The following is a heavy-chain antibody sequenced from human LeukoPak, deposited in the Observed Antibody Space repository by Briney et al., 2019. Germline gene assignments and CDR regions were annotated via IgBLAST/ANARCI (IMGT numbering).Heavy chain of an antibody. CDR2: IYYSGST. D-gene: IGHD6-19*01. CDR3: ARRIRAVARGYFDY. Sequence: SETLSLTCTASGGPISSYYWSWIRQPPGKGLEWIGYIYYSGSTNYNPSLKSRVTISVDTSKNQFSLKLSSVTAADTAVYYCARRIRAVARGYFDYWGQGTLVTVSS. CDR1: GGPISSYY. J-gene: IGHJ4*02. V-gene: IGHV4-59*12.